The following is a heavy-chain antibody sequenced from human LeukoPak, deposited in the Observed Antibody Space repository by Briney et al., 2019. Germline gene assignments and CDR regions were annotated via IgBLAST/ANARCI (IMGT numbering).Heavy chain of an antibody. CDR2: INHSGST. D-gene: IGHD2-15*01. V-gene: IGHV4-34*01. Sequence: PGGSLRLSCAASGFTFSDYIMNWVRQPPGKGLEWIGEINHSGSTNYNPSLKSRVTISVDTSKNQFSLKLSSVTAADTAVYYCAREPRYCSGGSCAFDPWGQGTLVTVSS. CDR3: AREPRYCSGGSCAFDP. J-gene: IGHJ5*02. CDR1: GFTFSDYI.